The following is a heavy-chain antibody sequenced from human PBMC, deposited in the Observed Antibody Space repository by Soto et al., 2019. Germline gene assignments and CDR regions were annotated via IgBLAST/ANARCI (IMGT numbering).Heavy chain of an antibody. CDR2: ISYDGSNK. J-gene: IGHJ4*02. D-gene: IGHD6-13*01. V-gene: IGHV3-30-3*01. CDR1: GFTFSSFA. CDR3: AKNVYSSSPALGFDY. Sequence: GGPLRLPSTASGFTFSSFARHWVRKAPGKGLEWVAVISYDGSNKYYAGSVKGRFTISRDNSKNTLYLQMNSLRAEDTAVYYCAKNVYSSSPALGFDYWGQGTLVTVSS.